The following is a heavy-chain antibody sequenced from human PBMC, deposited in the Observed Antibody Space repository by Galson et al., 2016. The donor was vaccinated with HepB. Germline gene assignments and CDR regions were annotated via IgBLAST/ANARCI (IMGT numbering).Heavy chain of an antibody. V-gene: IGHV5-10-1*01. CDR3: ARQGSSARELYYYIGMGV. Sequence: QSGAEVKEPGESLRISCKDSGYSFSTYWIIWVRQMPGKGLEWMGRIDPSDSYTNYSPSFQGHVTISADKSISTAYLQWSSLKASDTGIYYCARQGSSARELYYYIGMGVWGQGTTGTGAS. J-gene: IGHJ6*02. CDR1: GYSFSTYW. D-gene: IGHD3-10*01. CDR2: IDPSDSYT.